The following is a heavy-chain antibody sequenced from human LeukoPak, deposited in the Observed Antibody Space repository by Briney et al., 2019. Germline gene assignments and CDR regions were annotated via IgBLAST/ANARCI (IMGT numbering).Heavy chain of an antibody. V-gene: IGHV4-34*01. CDR2: INHSGST. Sequence: SETLSLTCTVSGGSISSYYWSWIRQPPGKGLEWIGEINHSGSTNYNPSLKSRVTISVDTSKNQFSLKLSSVTAADTAVYYCARGRRAARRHYYYYMDVWGKGTTVTVSS. CDR3: ARGRRAARRHYYYYMDV. D-gene: IGHD6-6*01. CDR1: GGSISSYY. J-gene: IGHJ6*03.